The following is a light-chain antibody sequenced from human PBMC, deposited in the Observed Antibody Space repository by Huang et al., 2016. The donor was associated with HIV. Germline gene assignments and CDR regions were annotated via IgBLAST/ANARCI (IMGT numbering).Light chain of an antibody. CDR3: QQTYNVPRT. V-gene: IGKV1-39*01. Sequence: DIQMTQSPSSLSASIGDRVPMSCRASQTVDMYLKWYQQTPGRAPKLLIYAASNLQSDVPARFSGTGSGTNFTLTISSLQPEDFVIYFCQQTYNVPRTFGQGTALEIK. CDR1: QTVDMY. CDR2: AAS. J-gene: IGKJ2*01.